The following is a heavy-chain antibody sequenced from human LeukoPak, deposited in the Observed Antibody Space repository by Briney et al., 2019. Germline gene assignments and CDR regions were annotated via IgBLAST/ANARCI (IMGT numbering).Heavy chain of an antibody. CDR1: GFTLSSYW. Sequence: PGGSLRLSCAASGFTLSSYWVTWVRQAPGKGLEWVANIKQDGSEKYYADSVKGRFTISRDNAKNSVYLQMNSLRAGDTAVYYCARGHYGMDVWGQGTTVTV. V-gene: IGHV3-7*01. CDR3: ARGHYGMDV. J-gene: IGHJ6*02. CDR2: IKQDGSEK.